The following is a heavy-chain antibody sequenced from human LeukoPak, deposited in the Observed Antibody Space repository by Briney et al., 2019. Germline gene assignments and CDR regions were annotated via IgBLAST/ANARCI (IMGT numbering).Heavy chain of an antibody. J-gene: IGHJ4*02. D-gene: IGHD5-24*01. CDR3: ARGSRDGYNLHFDY. V-gene: IGHV4-61*02. CDR2: IYTSGST. Sequence: SQTLSLTCTVSGGSISSGSYYWSWIRQPAGKGLEWIGRIYTSGSTNYNPSLKSRVTISVDTSKNQFSLKLSSVTAADTAVYYCARGSRDGYNLHFDYWGQGTLVTVSS. CDR1: GGSISSGSYY.